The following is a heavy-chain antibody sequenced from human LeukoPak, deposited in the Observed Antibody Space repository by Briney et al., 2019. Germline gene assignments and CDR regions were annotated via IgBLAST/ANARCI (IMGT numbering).Heavy chain of an antibody. Sequence: GGSLRLSCAVSGITLSNYGMSWVRQAPGKGLEWVAGISGSGGATNYADSVKGRFTISRDNPKNTLYLQMNSLRVEDTAVYFCAKRGVVIRVILVGFHKEAYYFNSWGQGALVTVSS. V-gene: IGHV3-23*01. CDR3: AKRGVVIRVILVGFHKEAYYFNS. CDR1: GITLSNYG. D-gene: IGHD3-22*01. CDR2: ISGSGGAT. J-gene: IGHJ4*02.